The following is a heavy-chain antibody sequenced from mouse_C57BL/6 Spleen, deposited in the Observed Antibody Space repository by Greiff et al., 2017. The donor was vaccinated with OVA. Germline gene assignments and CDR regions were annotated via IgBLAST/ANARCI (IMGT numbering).Heavy chain of an antibody. CDR2: IYPRSGNT. CDR3: ARRETGTDYYAMDY. Sequence: VQVVESGAELARPGASVKLSCKASGYTFTSYGISWVKQRTGQGLEWIGEIYPRSGNTYYNEKFKGKATLTADKSSSTAYMELRSLTSEDSAVYFCARRETGTDYYAMDYWGQGTSVTVSS. V-gene: IGHV1-81*01. CDR1: GYTFTSYG. J-gene: IGHJ4*01. D-gene: IGHD4-1*01.